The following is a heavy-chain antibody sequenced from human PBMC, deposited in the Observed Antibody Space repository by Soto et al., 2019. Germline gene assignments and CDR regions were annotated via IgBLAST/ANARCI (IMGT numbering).Heavy chain of an antibody. D-gene: IGHD2-2*01. V-gene: IGHV1-69*13. CDR3: ARVPYCSSTSCYAMPYYYYGMDV. Sequence: SPRKLSCKASGGTFNSYAFSKLGQAPGQGLEWMGGIIPILGTANYAQKFQGRVTITADESTSTAYMELSSLRSEDTAVYYCARVPYCSSTSCYAMPYYYYGMDVWGQ. CDR1: GGTFNSYA. CDR2: IIPILGTA. J-gene: IGHJ6*02.